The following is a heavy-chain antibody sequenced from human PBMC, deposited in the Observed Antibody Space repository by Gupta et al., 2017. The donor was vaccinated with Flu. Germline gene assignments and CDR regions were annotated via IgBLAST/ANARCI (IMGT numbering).Heavy chain of an antibody. J-gene: IGHJ5*01. Sequence: QVHLVESGGGVVQPGRSLRLSCAASGSTFRTYGMHWVRQAPGKGLEWVALISYDGKKQYFADSVKGRFTISRDDSKNMLYLQLNSLRPEDTAIYYCAKDRDALYFDITGYSRNRIASWGQGSLVTVSS. CDR2: ISYDGKKQ. V-gene: IGHV3-30*18. D-gene: IGHD3-22*01. CDR1: GSTFRTYG. CDR3: AKDRDALYFDITGYSRNRIAS.